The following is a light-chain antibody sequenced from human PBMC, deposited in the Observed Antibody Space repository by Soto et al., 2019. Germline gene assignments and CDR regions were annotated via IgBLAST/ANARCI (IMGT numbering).Light chain of an antibody. J-gene: IGKJ1*01. CDR1: ESVGSA. CDR3: QQYRNCPRT. Sequence: DIVMTQSPVTLSVSPGERATVSCRASESVGSALAWYQQKPGQAPRLLIYGAYTRATGVSARFSGSGSGTEFTLTISGLQSEDLAVYHCQQYRNCPRTFGQGTKVEIK. CDR2: GAY. V-gene: IGKV3-15*01.